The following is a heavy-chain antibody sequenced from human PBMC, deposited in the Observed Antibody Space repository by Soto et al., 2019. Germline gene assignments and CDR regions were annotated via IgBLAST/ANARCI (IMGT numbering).Heavy chain of an antibody. D-gene: IGHD2-21*02. Sequence: SVKVCCNSSAVTLSRYAISRLRQAPGQGLEWIGGIIPIFGTANYAQKFKGRFTITADESTSTAYMDLSSLRSEDTAVYYWASAQPGDPNVMDGWGQGTTVTASS. V-gene: IGHV1-69*13. CDR1: AVTLSRYA. CDR2: IIPIFGTA. CDR3: ASAQPGDPNVMDG. J-gene: IGHJ6*02.